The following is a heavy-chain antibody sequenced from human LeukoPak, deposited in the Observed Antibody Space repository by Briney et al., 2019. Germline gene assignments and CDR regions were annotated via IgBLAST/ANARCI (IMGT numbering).Heavy chain of an antibody. V-gene: IGHV3-7*01. CDR3: ARGVLDYQLLIPWENNWFDP. J-gene: IGHJ5*02. Sequence: GGSLRLSCEGSGFTFSNYWMGWVRQAPGKGLQWVASIKQDGSEKYYVDTVKGRFTISRDNAKNSLYLQMNSLRAEDTAVYYCARGVLDYQLLIPWENNWFDPWGQGTLVTVSS. CDR1: GFTFSNYW. D-gene: IGHD2-2*01. CDR2: IKQDGSEK.